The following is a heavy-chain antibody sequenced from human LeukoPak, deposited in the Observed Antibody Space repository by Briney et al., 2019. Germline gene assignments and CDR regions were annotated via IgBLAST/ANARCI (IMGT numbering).Heavy chain of an antibody. CDR3: ARGVFWSGYRNFDY. CDR1: GFPISSGDYY. Sequence: SETLSLTCTVSGFPISSGDYYWSWLRQPPGQGLESIGYIYYSRSTYYNPSLKSRVTISVDTSKNQFSLKLSSVTAADTAVYYCARGVFWSGYRNFDYWGQGTLVTVSS. V-gene: IGHV4-30-4*08. D-gene: IGHD3-3*01. CDR2: IYYSRST. J-gene: IGHJ4*02.